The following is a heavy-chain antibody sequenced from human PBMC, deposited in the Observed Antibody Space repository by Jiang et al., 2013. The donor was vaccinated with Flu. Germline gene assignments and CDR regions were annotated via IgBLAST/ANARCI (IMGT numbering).Heavy chain of an antibody. J-gene: IGHJ6*02. CDR3: ATTYYNYWSDNRGTDV. D-gene: IGHD3-3*01. CDR1: GVSTRSGSDS. V-gene: IGHV4-30-4*07. Sequence: SQTLSLTCVVSGVSTRSGSDSWNWVRQPPGKGLEWIGHIFASGRTSYSESLKGRVTISLDTSRNQFSLEVSSVTAADTAVYYCATTYYNYWSDNRGTDVWGQGTTVTASS. CDR2: IFASGRT.